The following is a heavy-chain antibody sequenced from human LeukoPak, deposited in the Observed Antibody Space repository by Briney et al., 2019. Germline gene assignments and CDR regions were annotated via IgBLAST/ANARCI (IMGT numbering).Heavy chain of an antibody. CDR3: TPDRVLRYFDWLIPEDY. D-gene: IGHD3-9*01. CDR1: VFTFSNAW. J-gene: IGHJ4*02. V-gene: IGHV3-15*01. CDR2: MKSKTDGGTT. Sequence: SGGSLRLSCAASVFTFSNAWMSWVRQAPGKGLEWVGRMKSKTDGGTTDYAAPVKGRFTLSRDDSKNTLYLQMNSLNTEDTAVYYCTPDRVLRYFDWLIPEDYWGQGTLVTVSS.